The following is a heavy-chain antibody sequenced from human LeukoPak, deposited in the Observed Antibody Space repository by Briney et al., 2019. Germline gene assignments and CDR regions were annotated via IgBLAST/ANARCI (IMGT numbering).Heavy chain of an antibody. J-gene: IGHJ6*04. Sequence: SETLSLTCAVYGGSFSGYYWSWIRQPPGKGLEWIGEINHSGSTNYNPSLKSRVTISVDTSKNQFSLKLSSVTAADTAVYYCARDVYDYVWGSYRQYGMDVWGKGTTVTVSS. V-gene: IGHV4-34*01. CDR3: ARDVYDYVWGSYRQYGMDV. D-gene: IGHD3-16*02. CDR1: GGSFSGYY. CDR2: INHSGST.